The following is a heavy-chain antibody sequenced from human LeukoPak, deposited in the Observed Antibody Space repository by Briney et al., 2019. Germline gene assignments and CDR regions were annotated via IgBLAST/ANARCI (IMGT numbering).Heavy chain of an antibody. D-gene: IGHD3-22*01. CDR3: ARSTTYYYDNSGYYIIDY. Sequence: SETLSLTCAVYGESFSGYYWTWIRQPPGKGLEWIGEINHSGNTNYNPSHKSRATISVDTSKNQFSLKLSSVTAADTAVYYCARSTTYYYDNSGYYIIDYWGQGTLVTVSS. J-gene: IGHJ4*02. CDR1: GESFSGYY. CDR2: INHSGNT. V-gene: IGHV4-34*01.